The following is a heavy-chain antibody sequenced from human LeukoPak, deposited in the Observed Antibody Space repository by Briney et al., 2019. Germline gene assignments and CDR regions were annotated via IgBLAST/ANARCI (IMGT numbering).Heavy chain of an antibody. J-gene: IGHJ4*02. CDR1: GGSISTSNYY. V-gene: IGHV4-39*07. Sequence: SETLSLTCTVSGGSISTSNYYWGWIRQPPGKGLEWIGNIFYSGSTYYSPSLKSRVTISVDKSKNQFSLKLSSVTAADTAVYYCARDQWELPFDYWGQGTLVTVSS. D-gene: IGHD1-26*01. CDR3: ARDQWELPFDY. CDR2: IFYSGST.